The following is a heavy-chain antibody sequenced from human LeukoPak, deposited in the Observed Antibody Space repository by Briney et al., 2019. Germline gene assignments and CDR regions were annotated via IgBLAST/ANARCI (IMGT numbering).Heavy chain of an antibody. D-gene: IGHD1-1*01. J-gene: IGHJ5*02. CDR3: ARGERWFDP. V-gene: IGHV4-34*01. Sequence: PSETLSLTCAVYGGSFSGYYWSWIRQPPGKGLELIGEINHSGSTNYNPSLKSRVTISVDTSKNQFSLKLSSVTAADTAVYYCARGERWFDPWGQGTLVTVS. CDR2: INHSGST. CDR1: GGSFSGYY.